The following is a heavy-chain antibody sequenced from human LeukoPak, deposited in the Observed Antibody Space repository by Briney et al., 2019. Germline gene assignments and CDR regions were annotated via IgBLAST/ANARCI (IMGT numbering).Heavy chain of an antibody. CDR3: ARTRSHNWNYRIYYFDY. CDR1: GFSLGTRGMC. CDR2: INWDDNK. D-gene: IGHD1-7*01. J-gene: IGHJ4*02. V-gene: IGHV2-70*11. Sequence: SGPTLVNPKQPLTLTCTFSGFSLGTRGMCVSWIRQPPGKALEWLTRINWDDNKYYSTSRKTSLTISKNTSKNQCVLTMTDMDPVDTAMYNCARTRSHNWNYRIYYFDYWGQGTLVTVSS.